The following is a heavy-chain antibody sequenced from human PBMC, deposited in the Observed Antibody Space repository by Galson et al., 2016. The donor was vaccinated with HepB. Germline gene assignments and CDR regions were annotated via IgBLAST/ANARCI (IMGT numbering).Heavy chain of an antibody. V-gene: IGHV6-1*01. CDR3: ARGPHLKYHGMDV. CDR1: GDSVSTDSAT. Sequence: AISGDSVSTDSATWNWIRQSPSRGLEWLGRTYYRSMWYYDYAVSLKGRIIINPDTSKNQFSLQLSSVTPEDTAVYYCARGPHLKYHGMDVWGQGTTVTVSS. CDR2: TYYRSMWYY. J-gene: IGHJ6*02.